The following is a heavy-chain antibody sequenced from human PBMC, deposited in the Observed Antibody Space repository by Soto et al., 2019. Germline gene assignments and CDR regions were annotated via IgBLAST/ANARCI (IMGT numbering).Heavy chain of an antibody. CDR3: AREGGYFDSSGSGVYHYHGVDV. D-gene: IGHD3-22*01. Sequence: SATLSLTCTVSGGSISTYFGSWIRQPAGGGLEWIGRIYTTGSTNYNPSLKSRVTMSLDTSRNQFSLKLSSVTAADTAVYYCAREGGYFDSSGSGVYHYHGVDVWGQGTTVTVSS. CDR2: IYTTGST. CDR1: GGSISTYF. J-gene: IGHJ6*02. V-gene: IGHV4-4*07.